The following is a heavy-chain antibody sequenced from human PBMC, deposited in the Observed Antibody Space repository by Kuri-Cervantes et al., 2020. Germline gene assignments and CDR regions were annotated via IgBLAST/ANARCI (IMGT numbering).Heavy chain of an antibody. D-gene: IGHD4-17*01. CDR2: ISSSSSYI. CDR1: GFTFSSYS. Sequence: ETLSLSCAASGFTFSSYSMNWVRQAPGKGLEWVSSISSSSSYIYYADSVMGRFTISRDNAKNTLYLQMNSLRAEVTAVYYCARALNDYGRRGAFDIWGQGTMVTGSS. CDR3: ARALNDYGRRGAFDI. V-gene: IGHV3-21*01. J-gene: IGHJ3*02.